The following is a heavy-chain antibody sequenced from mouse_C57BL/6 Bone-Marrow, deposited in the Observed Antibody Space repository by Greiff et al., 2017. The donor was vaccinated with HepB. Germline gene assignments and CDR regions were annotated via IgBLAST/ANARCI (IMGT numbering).Heavy chain of an antibody. CDR2: ISSGGSYT. D-gene: IGHD4-1*01. CDR1: GFTFSSYG. V-gene: IGHV5-6*01. J-gene: IGHJ3*01. Sequence: EVKLMESGGDLVKPGGSLKLSCAASGFTFSSYGMSWVRQTPDKRLEWVATISSGGSYTYYPDSVKGRFTISRDNAKNTLYLQMSSLKSKDTAMYYCARHSGMAWFAYWGQGTLVTVSA. CDR3: ARHSGMAWFAY.